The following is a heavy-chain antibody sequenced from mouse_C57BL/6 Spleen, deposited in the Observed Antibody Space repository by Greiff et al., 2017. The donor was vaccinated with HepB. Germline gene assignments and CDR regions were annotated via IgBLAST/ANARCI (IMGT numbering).Heavy chain of an antibody. Sequence: QVQLQQSGAELVRPGASVTLSCKASGYTFTDYEMHWVKQTPVHGLEWIGAIDPETGGTAYNQKFKGKAILTADKSSSTACMELRSLTSEDSAVYYCTRWYDSHVAYWGQGTLVTVSA. CDR3: TRWYDSHVAY. J-gene: IGHJ3*01. CDR1: GYTFTDYE. D-gene: IGHD2-4*01. CDR2: IDPETGGT. V-gene: IGHV1-15*01.